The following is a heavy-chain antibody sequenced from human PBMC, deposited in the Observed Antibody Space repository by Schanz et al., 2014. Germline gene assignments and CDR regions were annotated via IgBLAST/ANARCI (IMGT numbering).Heavy chain of an antibody. Sequence: EVQLVESGGGLIQPGGSLRLSCAVSGFSVSTNYMSWVRQAPGKGLEWVSSIYINSGSTNYADSVKGRFTISRDNSKNTLYLQMNSLRAEDTAVYYCAKDIAPLAARPGYGMDVWGQGTTVTVSS. CDR2: IYINSGST. CDR1: GFSVSTNY. J-gene: IGHJ6*02. V-gene: IGHV3-53*01. CDR3: AKDIAPLAARPGYGMDV. D-gene: IGHD6-13*01.